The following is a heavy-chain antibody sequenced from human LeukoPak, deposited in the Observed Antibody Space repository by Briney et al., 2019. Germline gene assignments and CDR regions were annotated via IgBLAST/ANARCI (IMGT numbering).Heavy chain of an antibody. CDR3: ARDSDVHCSGGSCTNFDY. Sequence: PGGSLRLSCVASGFTFSSYSMNWVRQAPGKGLEWASSISSSSSYIYYADSVKGRFTISRDNARKSLYLQMNSLRAEDTAIYYCARDSDVHCSGGSCTNFDYWGQGTLVTVSS. CDR1: GFTFSSYS. D-gene: IGHD2-15*01. J-gene: IGHJ4*02. V-gene: IGHV3-21*01. CDR2: ISSSSSYI.